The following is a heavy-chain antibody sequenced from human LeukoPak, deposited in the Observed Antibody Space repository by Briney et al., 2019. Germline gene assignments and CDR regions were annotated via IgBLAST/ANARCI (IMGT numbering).Heavy chain of an antibody. V-gene: IGHV3-23*01. Sequence: PGGSLRLSCAASGFTFSSYAMSWVRQAPGKGLEWVSAISGSGGSTYYADSVKGRFTISRDNSKNTLYLQMNSLRAEDTAVYYCAKGPRVRGSYYGDAFDIWGQGTMVTVSS. CDR2: ISGSGGST. D-gene: IGHD1-26*01. CDR3: AKGPRVRGSYYGDAFDI. CDR1: GFTFSSYA. J-gene: IGHJ3*02.